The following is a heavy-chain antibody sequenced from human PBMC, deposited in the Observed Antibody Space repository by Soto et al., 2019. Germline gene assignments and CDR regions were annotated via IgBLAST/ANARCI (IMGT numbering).Heavy chain of an antibody. Sequence: QVQLQESGPGLVRPSQTLSLTCTVSGCSVTSGGYYWSWIRHCPGKGLEWIGYIYSSGDTNYNPYLNSRVAMSVDTSKNQFSLQLTSVTVADKAIYYCTRDWGPPVPHGYDSWGQGILVTVSS. V-gene: IGHV4-31*03. CDR3: TRDWGPPVPHGYDS. D-gene: IGHD7-27*01. CDR1: GCSVTSGGYY. J-gene: IGHJ5*01. CDR2: IYSSGDT.